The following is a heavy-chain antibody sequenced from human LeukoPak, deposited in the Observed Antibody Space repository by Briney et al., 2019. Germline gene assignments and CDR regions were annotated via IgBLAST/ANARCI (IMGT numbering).Heavy chain of an antibody. J-gene: IGHJ4*02. CDR3: ARDYSGSGSYYNVFDY. CDR1: GFTFSSYS. V-gene: IGHV3-21*01. D-gene: IGHD3-10*01. CDR2: ISSSSSYI. Sequence: GGSLRLSCAASGFTFSSYSMNWVRQAPGKGLEWVSSISSSSSYIYYADSVKGRFTISRDIAKNSLYLQMNSLRAEDTAVYYCARDYSGSGSYYNVFDYWGQGTLVTVSS.